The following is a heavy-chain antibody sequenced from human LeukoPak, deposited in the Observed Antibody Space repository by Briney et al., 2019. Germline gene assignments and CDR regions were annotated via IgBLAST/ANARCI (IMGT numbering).Heavy chain of an antibody. D-gene: IGHD1-26*01. J-gene: IGHJ4*02. CDR1: GFTFSSYW. Sequence: GGSLRLSCAASGFTFSSYWMSWVRQAPGKGLEWVANIKQDGSEKYYVDSVKCRFTISRDNAKNSLYLQMNSLRAEDTAVYYCARAQRSSYQMGPWDYWGQGTLVTVSS. V-gene: IGHV3-7*01. CDR3: ARAQRSSYQMGPWDY. CDR2: IKQDGSEK.